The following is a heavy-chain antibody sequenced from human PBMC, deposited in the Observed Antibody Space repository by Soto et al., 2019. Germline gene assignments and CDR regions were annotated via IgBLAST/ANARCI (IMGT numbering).Heavy chain of an antibody. D-gene: IGHD3-3*01. CDR1: GFTFSSYT. Sequence: GGSLRLSCAASGFTFSSYTMNWVRQAPGKGLEWVSYISSSSSTIYYADSVKGRFTISRDNAKNSLYLQMNSLRDEDTAVYYCARYQGRLRFLEWFPAWCQGTLVTVSS. V-gene: IGHV3-48*02. CDR2: ISSSSSTI. CDR3: ARYQGRLRFLEWFPA. J-gene: IGHJ5*02.